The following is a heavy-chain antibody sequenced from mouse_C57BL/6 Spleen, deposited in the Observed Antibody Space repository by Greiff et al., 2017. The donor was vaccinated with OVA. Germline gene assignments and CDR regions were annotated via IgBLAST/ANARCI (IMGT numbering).Heavy chain of an antibody. D-gene: IGHD1-1*01. V-gene: IGHV5-17*01. CDR3: ARNYYGSYAMDY. CDR2: ISSGSSTI. J-gene: IGHJ4*01. Sequence: DVMLVESGGGLVKPGGSLKLSCAASGFTFSDYGMHWVRQAPEKGLEWVAYISSGSSTIYYADTVKGRFTISRDNAKNTLFLQMTSLRSEDTAMYYCARNYYGSYAMDYWGQGTSVTVSS. CDR1: GFTFSDYG.